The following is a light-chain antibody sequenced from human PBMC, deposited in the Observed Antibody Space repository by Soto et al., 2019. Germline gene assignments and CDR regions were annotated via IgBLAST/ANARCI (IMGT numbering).Light chain of an antibody. J-gene: IGKJ1*01. Sequence: DIQMTQSPSTLSASVGDRVTITCRASQTISSWLDWYQQKPGKAPKLLIYKASTLKSGVPSRFSGSGSGTEITLTISSLQPDDFATYYCQHFISYSEAFGQGTQVEIK. V-gene: IGKV1-5*03. CDR1: QTISSW. CDR3: QHFISYSEA. CDR2: KAS.